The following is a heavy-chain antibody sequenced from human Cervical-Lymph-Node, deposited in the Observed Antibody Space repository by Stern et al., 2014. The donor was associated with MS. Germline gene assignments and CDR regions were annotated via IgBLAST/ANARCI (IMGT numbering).Heavy chain of an antibody. CDR2: IYNSGAT. V-gene: IGHV4-31*03. CDR3: ASRWSGTYYGQNWFDP. D-gene: IGHD1-26*01. CDR1: GDSITSGGHY. J-gene: IGHJ5*02. Sequence: QLQLQESGPGLVKPSQTLSLTCTVSGDSITSGGHYWSWLRQHPGKGLEWIGYIYNSGATFYNPSLKGRVTISLDTSKNQFSLQLSSVTAADTAIYYCASRWSGTYYGQNWFDPWGQGILVTVST.